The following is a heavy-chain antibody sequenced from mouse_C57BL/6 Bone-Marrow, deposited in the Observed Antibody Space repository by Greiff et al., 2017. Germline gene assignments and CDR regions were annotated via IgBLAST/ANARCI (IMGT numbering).Heavy chain of an antibody. CDR1: GYTFTSYG. J-gene: IGHJ3*01. D-gene: IGHD1-1*01. V-gene: IGHV1-81*01. CDR2: IYPRSGNT. CDR3: ARKKLRQAWFAY. Sequence: QVQLQQSGAELARPGASVKLSCKASGYTFTSYGISWVKQRTGQGLEWIGEIYPRSGNTYYNEKFKGKATLTADKSSSTAYMELRSLTSEDSAVYFCARKKLRQAWFAYWGQGTLVTVSA.